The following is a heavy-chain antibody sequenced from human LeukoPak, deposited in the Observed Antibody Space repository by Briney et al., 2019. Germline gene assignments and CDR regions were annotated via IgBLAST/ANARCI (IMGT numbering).Heavy chain of an antibody. CDR2: IYYSGNT. V-gene: IGHV4-39*01. Sequence: SETLSLTCSVSGASISSYYWGWIRQPPGKGLEWIGSIYYSGNTYYNPSLRGRVTISVDTSKNQFSLNLSSVTAADTAVYYCARFVTGDGAFDIWGQGTMVTVSS. D-gene: IGHD7-27*01. J-gene: IGHJ3*02. CDR1: GASISSYY. CDR3: ARFVTGDGAFDI.